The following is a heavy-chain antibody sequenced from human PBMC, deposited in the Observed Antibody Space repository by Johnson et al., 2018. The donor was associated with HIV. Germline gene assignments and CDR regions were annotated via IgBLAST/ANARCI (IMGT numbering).Heavy chain of an antibody. Sequence: QEQLVESGGGVVQPGRSLRLSCAASGFTFSSFAMHWVRQTPGNGLEWVSIISYSGSNKYYADSVKGRFAISRDNSKNTLYLQMNSLRAEDTAVYYCAKDRGLAAFDIWGQGTMVTVS. CDR1: GFTFSSFA. CDR2: ISYSGSNK. D-gene: IGHD3-10*01. CDR3: AKDRGLAAFDI. J-gene: IGHJ3*02. V-gene: IGHV3-30*09.